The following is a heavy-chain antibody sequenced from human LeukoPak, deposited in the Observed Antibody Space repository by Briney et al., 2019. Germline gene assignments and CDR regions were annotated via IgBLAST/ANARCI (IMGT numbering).Heavy chain of an antibody. V-gene: IGHV3-30*02. CDR2: IPYDGSNK. Sequence: GGSLRLSCVASGFTFSNYGMHWVRQAPGKGLEWVAFIPYDGSNKYYADSLQGRFTISRDNSMNTLYLQMSSLRAEDTAIYYCAKDICGGNCYPHGGYWGQGTLVTVSS. CDR1: GFTFSNYG. D-gene: IGHD2-21*01. CDR3: AKDICGGNCYPHGGY. J-gene: IGHJ4*02.